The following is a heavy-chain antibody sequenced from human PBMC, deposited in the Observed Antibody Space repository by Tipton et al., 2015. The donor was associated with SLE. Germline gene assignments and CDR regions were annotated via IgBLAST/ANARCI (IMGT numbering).Heavy chain of an antibody. CDR2: IDDSGST. Sequence: TLSLTCAVYGGSFSGFYWNWIRQPPGKGLEWIGEIDDSGSTNYNPSLKSRVTISLDTSKNQFSLKLSSVTAADTAVYYCARGVAAAGMGFDYWGQGTLVTVSS. CDR1: GGSFSGFY. J-gene: IGHJ4*02. CDR3: ARGVAAAGMGFDY. V-gene: IGHV4-34*01. D-gene: IGHD6-13*01.